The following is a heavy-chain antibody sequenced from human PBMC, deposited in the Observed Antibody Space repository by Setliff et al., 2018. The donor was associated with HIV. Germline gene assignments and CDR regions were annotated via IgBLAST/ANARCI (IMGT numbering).Heavy chain of an antibody. CDR1: GGSFSGYY. D-gene: IGHD3-9*01. Sequence: PSETLSLTCAVYGGSFSGYYWSWIRQPPGKGLEWIGEINHSGSTNYNPSLNSRVTMSVDKSRNQFSLKVSSVTAADTAVYYCARLSDILTGYSFDYWGQGTLVTVSS. V-gene: IGHV4-34*01. CDR3: ARLSDILTGYSFDY. J-gene: IGHJ4*02. CDR2: INHSGST.